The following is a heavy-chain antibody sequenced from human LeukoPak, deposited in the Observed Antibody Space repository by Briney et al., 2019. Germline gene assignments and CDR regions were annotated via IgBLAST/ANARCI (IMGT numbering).Heavy chain of an antibody. CDR1: GFTFSSYG. Sequence: GRSLRLSCAASGFTFSSYGMNWVRQAPGKGLEWVSSISSSSSYIYYADSVKGRFTISRDNAKNSLYLQMNSLRAEDTAVYYCARDGVTIFGVVPNDYWGQGTLVTVSS. CDR3: ARDGVTIFGVVPNDY. J-gene: IGHJ4*02. D-gene: IGHD3-3*01. CDR2: ISSSSSYI. V-gene: IGHV3-21*01.